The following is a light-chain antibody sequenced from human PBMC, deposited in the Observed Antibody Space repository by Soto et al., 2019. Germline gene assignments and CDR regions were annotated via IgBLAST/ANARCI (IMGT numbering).Light chain of an antibody. J-gene: IGLJ1*01. CDR3: SAWDNSLNGYV. CDR2: TAG. V-gene: IGLV1-44*01. Sequence: QSVLTQPLSASASPGQRVTIPCSGGSSNIGSNTVAWYQHLPGTAPPRLSFTAGQRPSGVPGRFSGSKSGTSASLAISGLQSEDEGDYYCSAWDNSLNGYVFGPGTKLTVL. CDR1: SSNIGSNT.